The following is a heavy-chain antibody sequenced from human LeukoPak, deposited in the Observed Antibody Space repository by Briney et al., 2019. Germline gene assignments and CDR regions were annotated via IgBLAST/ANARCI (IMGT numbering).Heavy chain of an antibody. CDR3: ARAQFLRFLEWLPNYYYYYMDV. Sequence: GASVKVSCKASGYTFTSYAMNWVRQAPGQGLEWMGWINTNTGNPTYAQGFTGRFVFSLDTSVSTAYLQISSLKAEDTAVYYCARAQFLRFLEWLPNYYYYYMDVWGKGTTVTVSS. CDR1: GYTFTSYA. J-gene: IGHJ6*03. D-gene: IGHD3-3*01. CDR2: INTNTGNP. V-gene: IGHV7-4-1*02.